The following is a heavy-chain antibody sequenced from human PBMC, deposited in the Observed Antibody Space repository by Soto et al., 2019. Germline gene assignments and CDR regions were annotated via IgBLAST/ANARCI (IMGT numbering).Heavy chain of an antibody. CDR3: ARHARYTIPLLMRTPAEDSVTVYYYYYMDV. CDR2: IYPGDSDT. Sequence: PGESLKISCKGSGYSFISYLIGWVRQMPGKGLEWMGIIYPGDSDTRYSPSFQGKVTISADKSISTANLQWNSLKASDAAMYYCARHARYTIPLLMRTPAEDSVTVYYYYYMDVWGKGTTVTVSS. V-gene: IGHV5-51*01. J-gene: IGHJ6*03. CDR1: GYSFISYL. D-gene: IGHD3-3*01.